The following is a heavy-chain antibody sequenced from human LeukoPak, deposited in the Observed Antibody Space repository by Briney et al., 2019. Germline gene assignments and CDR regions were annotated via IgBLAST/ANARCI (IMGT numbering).Heavy chain of an antibody. V-gene: IGHV4-30-4*07. D-gene: IGHD6-19*01. Sequence: SETLSLTCAVSGGSISSGGYSWSWIRQPPGKGLEWIGYIYYSGSTYYNPSLKSRVTISVDTSKNQFSLKLSSVTAADTAVYYCAKYSSGWYNWFDPWGQGTLVTVSS. CDR2: IYYSGST. CDR1: GGSISSGGYS. J-gene: IGHJ5*02. CDR3: AKYSSGWYNWFDP.